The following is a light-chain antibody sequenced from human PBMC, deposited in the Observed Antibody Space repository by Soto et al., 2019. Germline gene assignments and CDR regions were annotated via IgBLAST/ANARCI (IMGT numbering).Light chain of an antibody. CDR3: QQYNNWWT. CDR1: ENVRTF. CDR2: GAS. J-gene: IGKJ1*01. V-gene: IGKV3-11*01. Sequence: EVVLTQSPATLSLSPGERATLSCRASENVRTFVDWYQQKPGQAPRLLIYGASNRATGIPARFSGSGSGTDFTLTISNLEPEDFGVYYCQQYNNWWTFGQGTKVEI.